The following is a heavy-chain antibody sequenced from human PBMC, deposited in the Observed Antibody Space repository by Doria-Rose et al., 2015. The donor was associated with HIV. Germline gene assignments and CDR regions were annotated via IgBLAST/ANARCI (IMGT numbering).Heavy chain of an antibody. V-gene: IGHV4-4*09. Sequence: QVQLQESGPGLVKPSETLSLTCTVSGGSISSYYWSWIRQPPGKGLEWIGYIYTSGSTNYNPSLKRRVTISVATSKTQSSRKRRSVTAADTAVYYCARRGGGYSYGLDYWGQGTLVTVSS. CDR3: ARRGGGYSYGLDY. CDR2: IYTSGST. CDR1: GGSISSYY. D-gene: IGHD5-18*01. J-gene: IGHJ4*02.